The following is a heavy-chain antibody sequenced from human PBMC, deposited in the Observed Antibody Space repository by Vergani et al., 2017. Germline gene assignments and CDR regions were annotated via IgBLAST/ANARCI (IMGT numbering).Heavy chain of an antibody. J-gene: IGHJ5*02. CDR1: GFPFSSLA. D-gene: IGHD1-14*01. CDR3: ARDLRLLYNRFDP. V-gene: IGHV3-23*01. Sequence: EVQLLQSEGAVVQPGGSLRLSFVAPGFPFSSLALSWVPKGHGQGLEWVSSIKNTGDSTHYADSVKGRFNISRDNSKSTMYLQMNSLRDEDTGVYYCARDLRLLYNRFDPWGQGTLVTVSS. CDR2: IKNTGDST.